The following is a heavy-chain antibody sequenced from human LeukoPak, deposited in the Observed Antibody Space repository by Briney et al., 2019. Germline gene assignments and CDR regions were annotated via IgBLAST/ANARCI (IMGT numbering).Heavy chain of an antibody. CDR1: GYTFTSYY. V-gene: IGHV1-46*01. D-gene: IGHD4-17*01. Sequence: ASVKVSCKASGYTFTSYYMHWVRQAPGQGLEWMGIINPSGGSTSYAQKFQGRVTMTRDTSTSTVYMELSSLRSEDTAVYYCARDRSTVTTWGYYFDYWGQGILVTVSS. J-gene: IGHJ4*02. CDR3: ARDRSTVTTWGYYFDY. CDR2: INPSGGST.